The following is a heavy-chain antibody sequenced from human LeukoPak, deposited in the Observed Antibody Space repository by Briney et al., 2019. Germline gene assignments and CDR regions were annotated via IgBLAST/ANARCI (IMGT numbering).Heavy chain of an antibody. CDR3: AREAIVATIEGRFDAFDI. D-gene: IGHD5-12*01. V-gene: IGHV4-59*12. Sequence: SETLSLTCTVSGGSISSYYWSWIRQPPGKGLEWIGYIYYSGSTNYNPSLKSRVTISVDTSKNQFSLKLSSVTAADTAVYYCAREAIVATIEGRFDAFDIWGQGTMVTVSS. J-gene: IGHJ3*02. CDR1: GGSISSYY. CDR2: IYYSGST.